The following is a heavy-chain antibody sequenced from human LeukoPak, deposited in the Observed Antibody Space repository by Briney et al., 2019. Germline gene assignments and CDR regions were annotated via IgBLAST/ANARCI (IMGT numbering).Heavy chain of an antibody. CDR1: GFSFSTYS. CDR2: VSKNNNDR. J-gene: IGHJ4*02. Sequence: KPGGSLRLSCATSGFSFSTYSMNWVRQAPGKGLEWVSSVSKNNNDRYYRDSVKGRFTISRDNAKNSLYLQMNSLRAEDTALYYCARSFDSSGYHPTYYFDYWGQGTLVTVSS. V-gene: IGHV3-21*04. CDR3: ARSFDSSGYHPTYYFDY. D-gene: IGHD3-22*01.